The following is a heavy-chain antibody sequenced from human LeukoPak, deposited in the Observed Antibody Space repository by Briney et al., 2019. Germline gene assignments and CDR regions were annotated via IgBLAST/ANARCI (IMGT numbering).Heavy chain of an antibody. CDR3: ARDCGGDCLYAFDY. D-gene: IGHD2-21*02. CDR1: GGSISSYY. J-gene: IGHJ4*02. V-gene: IGHV3-11*04. CDR2: ISSSSSTI. Sequence: LFLTCTVSGGSISSYYWSWIRQAPGKGLEWVSYISSSSSTIYYADSVKGRFTISRDNAKNSLYLQMNSLRAEDTAVYYCARDCGGDCLYAFDYWGQGTLVTVSS.